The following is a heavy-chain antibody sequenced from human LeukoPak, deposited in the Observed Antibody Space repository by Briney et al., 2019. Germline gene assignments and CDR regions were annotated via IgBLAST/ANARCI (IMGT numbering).Heavy chain of an antibody. J-gene: IGHJ3*02. Sequence: GGPLRLSCAASGYPFSSYAMRWVRQSRGRGLEWVSHISGRGSRTYYAECVKGLSTISRDNSKNTLYLQTNSLRAEDTALYYCAKDQPGYSGSWDDAFDIWGQGRMVTV. CDR3: AKDQPGYSGSWDDAFDI. CDR1: GYPFSSYA. V-gene: IGHV3-23*01. CDR2: ISGRGSRT. D-gene: IGHD1-26*01.